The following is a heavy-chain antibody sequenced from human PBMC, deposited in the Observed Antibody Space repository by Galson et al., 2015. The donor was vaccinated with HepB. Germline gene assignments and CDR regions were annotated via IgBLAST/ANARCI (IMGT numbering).Heavy chain of an antibody. V-gene: IGHV3-48*03. CDR2: ISSSGSTI. CDR1: GFTFSSYE. D-gene: IGHD4-17*01. J-gene: IGHJ4*02. CDR3: ARDLTTVPYYFDY. Sequence: SLRLSCAASGFTFSSYEMNWVRQAPGKGLEWVSYISSSGSTIYYADSVKGRFTISRDNSKNTLYLQMNSLRAGDTAVYYCARDLTTVPYYFDYWGQGTLVTVSS.